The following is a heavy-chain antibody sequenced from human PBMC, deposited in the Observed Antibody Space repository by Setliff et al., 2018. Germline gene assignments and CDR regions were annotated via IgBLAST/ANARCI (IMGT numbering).Heavy chain of an antibody. CDR2: INHSGST. J-gene: IGHJ6*03. D-gene: IGHD3-3*01. Sequence: ETLSLTCAVYGGSFSGYYWSWIRQPPGKGLEWIGEINHSGSTNYNPSLKSRVTISVDTSKNQFSLKLSSVTAADTAVYYCARGRGDYDFWSGYYNYYYMDVWGKGTTVTVSS. CDR3: ARGRGDYDFWSGYYNYYYMDV. V-gene: IGHV4-34*01. CDR1: GGSFSGYY.